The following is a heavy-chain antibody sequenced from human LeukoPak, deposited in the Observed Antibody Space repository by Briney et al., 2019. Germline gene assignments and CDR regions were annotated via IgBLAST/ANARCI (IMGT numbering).Heavy chain of an antibody. CDR2: ISWSSGSI. J-gene: IGHJ2*01. CDR1: GFTFDDYA. Sequence: AGGSLRLSCAASGFTFDDYAMHWVRQAPGKGLEWVSGISWSSGSIGYADSVKGRFTISRDNAKNSLYLQMNSLRAEDTALYYCAKVRSLGDYNYWYFDLWGRGTLVTVSS. D-gene: IGHD3-10*01. CDR3: AKVRSLGDYNYWYFDL. V-gene: IGHV3-9*01.